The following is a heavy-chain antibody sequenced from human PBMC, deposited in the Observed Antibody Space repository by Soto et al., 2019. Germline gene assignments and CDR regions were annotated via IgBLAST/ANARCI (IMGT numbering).Heavy chain of an antibody. D-gene: IGHD2-2*01. CDR1: GGTFSSYA. V-gene: IGHV1-69*06. CDR2: MIPIFGTA. CDR3: AGSYCSSTSCPSDYYYYYGMDV. Sequence: QVQLVQAGAEVKKPGSAVKVSCKASGGTFSSYAISWVRQAPGQGLEWMGGMIPIFGTANYAQKIQGRVTITADKSTSTAYMELSSLRSEYTAVYYCAGSYCSSTSCPSDYYYYYGMDVWGQGTTVTFSS. J-gene: IGHJ6*02.